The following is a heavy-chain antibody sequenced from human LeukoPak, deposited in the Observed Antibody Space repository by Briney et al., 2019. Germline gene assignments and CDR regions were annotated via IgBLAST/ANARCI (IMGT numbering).Heavy chain of an antibody. D-gene: IGHD2-2*01. Sequence: PLETLSLTCSVSGDXFSNYYWTWIRQPPGKGLEWIGYVYYSGSTNYNPSLKTRLHLSVDTSKNRFSLKLSSVTAADTAVYYCASSPRLTTSWFLFDSWGHGTLVTVSS. CDR2: VYYSGST. CDR1: GDXFSNYY. CDR3: ASSPRLTTSWFLFDS. J-gene: IGHJ5*01. V-gene: IGHV4-59*08.